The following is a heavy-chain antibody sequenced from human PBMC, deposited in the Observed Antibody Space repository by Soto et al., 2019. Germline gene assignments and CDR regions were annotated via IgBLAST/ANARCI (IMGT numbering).Heavy chain of an antibody. D-gene: IGHD3-22*01. Sequence: SETLSLTCAVSGGSISSGGYSWSWIRQPPGKGLEWIGYIYHSGSTYYNPSLKSRVTISVDRSKNQFSLKLSSVSAADTAVYYCARAANYYDSSGYPQYYFDYWGQGTLVTVSS. CDR2: IYHSGST. J-gene: IGHJ4*02. V-gene: IGHV4-30-2*01. CDR3: ARAANYYDSSGYPQYYFDY. CDR1: GGSISSGGYS.